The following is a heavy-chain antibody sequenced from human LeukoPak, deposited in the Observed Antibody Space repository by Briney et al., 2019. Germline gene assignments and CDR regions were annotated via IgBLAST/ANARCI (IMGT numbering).Heavy chain of an antibody. D-gene: IGHD3-22*01. J-gene: IGHJ4*02. CDR3: ASRRVTYYYDSSGLLDY. CDR1: GGSFSGYY. V-gene: IGHV4-34*01. CDR2: INHSGST. Sequence: SETLSLTCAVYGGSFSGYYWSWIRQPPGKGLEWIGEINHSGSTNYNPSLKSRVTISVDTSKNQFSLKLSSVTAADTAVYYCASRRVTYYYDSSGLLDYWGQGTLVTVSS.